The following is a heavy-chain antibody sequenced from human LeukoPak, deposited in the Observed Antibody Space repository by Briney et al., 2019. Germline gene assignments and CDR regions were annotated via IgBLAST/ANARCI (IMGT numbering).Heavy chain of an antibody. CDR2: IRYDGSNK. D-gene: IGHD1-26*01. V-gene: IGHV3-30*02. CDR3: IGGRDY. CDR1: GFTFSSYG. J-gene: IGHJ4*02. Sequence: GGSLRLSCVASGFTFSSYGMHWVRQAPGKGLEWVAWIRYDGSNKYYADSVKSRFTISRDNSKNTLYLQMNSLRAEDTAVYYGIGGRDYWGQGTLVTVSS.